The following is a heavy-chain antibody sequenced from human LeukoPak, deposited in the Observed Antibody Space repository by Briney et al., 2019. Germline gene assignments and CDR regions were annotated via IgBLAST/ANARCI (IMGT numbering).Heavy chain of an antibody. CDR3: ARDYLLIHHDSSGYYRDAFDL. V-gene: IGHV3-7*01. CDR1: GFTMSSYW. Sequence: GGSLRLSCAASGFTMSSYWMSWVRQAPGKGLEWVANIKQDGSEKYYVDSVKGRFTISRDNAKNSLYLQMNSLRAEDTAVYYCARDYLLIHHDSSGYYRDAFDLWGQGTMVTVSS. CDR2: IKQDGSEK. D-gene: IGHD3-22*01. J-gene: IGHJ3*01.